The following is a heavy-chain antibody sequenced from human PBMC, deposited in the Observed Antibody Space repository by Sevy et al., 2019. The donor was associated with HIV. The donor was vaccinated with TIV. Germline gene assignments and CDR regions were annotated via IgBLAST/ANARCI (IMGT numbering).Heavy chain of an antibody. J-gene: IGHJ4*02. V-gene: IGHV3-48*03. CDR3: ARDLPPSATTVAHFDY. Sequence: GGSLRLSCTASGFTFSTYEMNWVPQAPGKGLEWVSYISNSGNTIYYSDSVKGRFTISRDNAKNSLYLQMNSLRAADTAVYYCARDLPPSATTVAHFDYWGRGTLVTVSS. CDR1: GFTFSTYE. CDR2: ISNSGNTI. D-gene: IGHD4-17*01.